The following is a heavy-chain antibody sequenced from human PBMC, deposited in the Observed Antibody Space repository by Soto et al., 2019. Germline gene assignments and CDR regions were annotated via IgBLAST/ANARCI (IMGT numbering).Heavy chain of an antibody. V-gene: IGHV1-3*01. CDR2: ISAGNGNT. Sequence: QVQLVQSGAEVKKPGASVKVSCKASGYTFTSYAMHWVRQAPGQGLEWMGWISAGNGNTKYSQKFQGRVTITRDTAARTTDMELSSLRTEDRAVYYCARVYCRGGSCYSPCKVIGEAFDIWGQGTMVTVSS. CDR1: GYTFTSYA. CDR3: ARVYCRGGSCYSPCKVIGEAFDI. D-gene: IGHD2-15*01. J-gene: IGHJ3*02.